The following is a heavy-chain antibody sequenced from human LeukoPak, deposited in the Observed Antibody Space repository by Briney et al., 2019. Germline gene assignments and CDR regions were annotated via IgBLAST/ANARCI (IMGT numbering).Heavy chain of an antibody. Sequence: HPGGSLRLSCAASGFTFSSYEMNWVRQAPGKGLEWVSYISSSGSTIYYADSVKGRFTISRDNAKNSLYLQMNSLRAEDTALYYCARYRFVVGATDSFDIWGQGTMVTVSS. J-gene: IGHJ3*02. CDR1: GFTFSSYE. D-gene: IGHD1-26*01. CDR2: ISSSGSTI. CDR3: ARYRFVVGATDSFDI. V-gene: IGHV3-48*03.